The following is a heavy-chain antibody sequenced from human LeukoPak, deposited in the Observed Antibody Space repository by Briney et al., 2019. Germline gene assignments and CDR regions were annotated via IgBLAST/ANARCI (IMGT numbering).Heavy chain of an antibody. CDR3: AGQKGDY. Sequence: GGSLRLSCAASGFTFSTYAMSWVRQAPGKGLEWVSAISDSGGYTYYADSVRGRFTISRDNSKNTLYLQMNSLRAEDTAVYYCAGQKGDYWGQGTLVTVSS. V-gene: IGHV3-23*01. J-gene: IGHJ4*02. CDR1: GFTFSTYA. CDR2: ISDSGGYT.